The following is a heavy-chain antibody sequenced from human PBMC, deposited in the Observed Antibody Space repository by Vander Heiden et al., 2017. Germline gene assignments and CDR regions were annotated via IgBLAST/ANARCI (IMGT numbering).Heavy chain of an antibody. Sequence: QVQLVQSGAEVKKPGASVKVSCKASGYTFTSSGISWVRQAPGQGLEWMGWISAYNGNTNYAQKLQGRVTMTTDTSTSTAYMELRSLRSDDTAVYYCARVRDIVVVPAAIRGWFDPWGQGTLVTVSS. J-gene: IGHJ5*02. CDR2: ISAYNGNT. CDR1: GYTFTSSG. CDR3: ARVRDIVVVPAAIRGWFDP. V-gene: IGHV1-18*01. D-gene: IGHD2-2*02.